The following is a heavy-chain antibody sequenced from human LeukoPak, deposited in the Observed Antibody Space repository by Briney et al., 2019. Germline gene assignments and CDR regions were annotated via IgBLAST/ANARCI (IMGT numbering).Heavy chain of an antibody. Sequence: PSETLSLTCTVSGGSISSYYWNWIRQPPGKGLEWIGYIYYSGGTNYNPSLKSRVTISVDTSKNQFSLKLSSVTAADTAVYYCARSLYYYGSDSFDIWGQGTMVIVSS. CDR3: ARSLYYYGSDSFDI. CDR1: GGSISSYY. J-gene: IGHJ3*02. D-gene: IGHD3-10*01. V-gene: IGHV4-59*01. CDR2: IYYSGGT.